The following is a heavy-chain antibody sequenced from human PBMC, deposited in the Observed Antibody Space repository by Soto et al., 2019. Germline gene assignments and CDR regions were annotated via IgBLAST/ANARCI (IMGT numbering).Heavy chain of an antibody. CDR2: IKQDGSQK. D-gene: IGHD3-22*01. CDR3: ARGDYHDTSGPFSDAFDV. J-gene: IGHJ3*01. V-gene: IGHV3-7*04. CDR1: GFTFGSYW. Sequence: PGGSLRLSCAASGFTFGSYWMSWVRQAPGKGLEWVANIKQDGSQKWYGDPVKGRFTISRDNTKNSLYLQMNSLRAEDTAVYYCARGDYHDTSGPFSDAFDVWGQGTMVTVSS.